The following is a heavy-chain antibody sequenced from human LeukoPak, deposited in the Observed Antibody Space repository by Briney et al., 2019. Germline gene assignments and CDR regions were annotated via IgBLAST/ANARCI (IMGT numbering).Heavy chain of an antibody. Sequence: GASVKVSCKASGYTFTSYYMHWVRQAPGQGLEWMGIINPSGGSTSYAQKFQGRVTMTRDTSTSTVYMELSSLRSEDTAVYYCARDSGSVVVTACNDYWGQGTLVTVSS. V-gene: IGHV1-46*01. CDR1: GYTFTSYY. J-gene: IGHJ4*02. CDR2: INPSGGST. D-gene: IGHD2-21*02. CDR3: ARDSGSVVVTACNDY.